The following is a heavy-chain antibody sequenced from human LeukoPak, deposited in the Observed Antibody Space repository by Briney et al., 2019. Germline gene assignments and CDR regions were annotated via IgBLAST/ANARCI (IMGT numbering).Heavy chain of an antibody. J-gene: IGHJ2*01. Sequence: GRSLRLSCAASGFTFDFNAFHWVRQAPGKGLEWVSGITWNSDKVGYADSVKGRFTISRDNAKNSLYLQMNNLRAEDTALYYCAKDGAGIAAAGTPWFFDLWGRGTLVTVSS. V-gene: IGHV3-9*01. D-gene: IGHD6-13*01. CDR2: ITWNSDKV. CDR1: GFTFDFNA. CDR3: AKDGAGIAAAGTPWFFDL.